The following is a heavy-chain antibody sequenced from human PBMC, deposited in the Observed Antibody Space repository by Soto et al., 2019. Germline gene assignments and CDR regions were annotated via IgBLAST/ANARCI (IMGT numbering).Heavy chain of an antibody. CDR3: ARDPRDGYHSPPDY. D-gene: IGHD5-12*01. CDR2: INGDGSST. J-gene: IGHJ4*02. V-gene: IGHV3-74*01. CDR1: GFTFNSHW. Sequence: EVQLVESGGGLVQPGGSLRLSCVPSGFTFNSHWMHWVRQAPGKGLVWVSRINGDGSSTSYADSVRGRFTISRDNAKNTLYLQMNSLRAEDTAVYYCARDPRDGYHSPPDYWGQGTLATVSS.